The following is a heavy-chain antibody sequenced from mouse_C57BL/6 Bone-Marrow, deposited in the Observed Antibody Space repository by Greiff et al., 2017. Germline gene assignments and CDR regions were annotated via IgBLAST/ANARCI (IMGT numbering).Heavy chain of an antibody. CDR1: GYTFTSYW. J-gene: IGHJ2*01. Sequence: QVQLQQPGAELVRPGTSVKLSCKASGYTFTSYWMHWVKQRPGQGLEWIGVIDPSDSYTNYNQKFKGKATLTVDTSSSTANMQLSSLTSEDSAVYYCARFHYFDYWGQGTTLTVSS. CDR3: ARFHYFDY. V-gene: IGHV1-59*01. CDR2: IDPSDSYT.